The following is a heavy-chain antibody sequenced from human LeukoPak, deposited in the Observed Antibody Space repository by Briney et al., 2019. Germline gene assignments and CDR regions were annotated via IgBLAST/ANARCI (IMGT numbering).Heavy chain of an antibody. Sequence: GGSLRLSCAASGFTFSSYAMHWVRQAPGKGLEWVAVISYDGSNKYYADSVKGRFTISRDNSKNTLYLQMNSLRAEDTAAYYCARDIGRFSMVSSGVFDYWGQGTLVTVSS. CDR2: ISYDGSNK. V-gene: IGHV3-30-3*01. J-gene: IGHJ4*02. CDR1: GFTFSSYA. CDR3: ARDIGRFSMVSSGVFDY. D-gene: IGHD3-3*01.